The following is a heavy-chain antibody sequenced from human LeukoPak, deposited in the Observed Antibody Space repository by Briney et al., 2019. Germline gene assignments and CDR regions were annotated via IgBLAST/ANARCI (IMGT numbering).Heavy chain of an antibody. CDR1: AFTFSSYA. D-gene: IGHD2-2*01. J-gene: IGHJ6*02. CDR2: ISGSGGT. CDR3: AKDSAIVPAAPYGMDV. Sequence: GGSLRLSCAASAFTFSSYAMNWVRQAPGKGLEWVSTISGSGGTYYADSVKGRFTISRDNPKNTLYLHMDSLRAEDTAVYYCAKDSAIVPAAPYGMDVWGQGTTVTVSS. V-gene: IGHV3-23*01.